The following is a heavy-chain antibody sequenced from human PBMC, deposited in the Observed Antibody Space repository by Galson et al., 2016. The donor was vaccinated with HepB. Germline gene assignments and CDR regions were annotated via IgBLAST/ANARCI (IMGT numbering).Heavy chain of an antibody. CDR3: VGSHYRSSSDY. CDR2: IHASGRT. Sequence: SLRLSCAASGFTFSSYGMHWVRQAPGKGLEWVSGIHASGRTFYADSVKGRFTIDNSKNTLFLQMNSLRVEDTAVYYCVGSHYRSSSDYWGQGTLVTVSS. J-gene: IGHJ4*02. CDR1: GFTFSSYG. V-gene: IGHV3-NL1*01. D-gene: IGHD1-26*01.